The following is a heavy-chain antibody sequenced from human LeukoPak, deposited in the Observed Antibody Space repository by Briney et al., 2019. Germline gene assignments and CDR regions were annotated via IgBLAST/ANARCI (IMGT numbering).Heavy chain of an antibody. CDR1: AGSISSYY. CDR3: AKDQFVVPAAPSFDY. V-gene: IGHV4-59*01. CDR2: IYHSGTT. Sequence: SETLSLTCTVSAGSISSYYWSWIRQPPGKGREWIGYIYHSGTTNYNPSLKSRVTISVDTSKNQFSLKMSSVTAADTAVYYCAKDQFVVPAAPSFDYWGQGTLVTVSS. J-gene: IGHJ4*02. D-gene: IGHD2-2*01.